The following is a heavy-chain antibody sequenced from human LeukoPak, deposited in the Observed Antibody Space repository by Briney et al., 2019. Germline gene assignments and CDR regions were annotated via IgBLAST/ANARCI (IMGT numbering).Heavy chain of an antibody. D-gene: IGHD3-22*01. CDR3: ARGQMKSYYDSSGYPDY. CDR1: GYTSTSYD. CDR2: VNPNSGNT. V-gene: IGHV1-8*01. J-gene: IGHJ4*02. Sequence: ASVKVSCKASGYTSTSYDINWVRQATGQGLEWMGWVNPNSGNTGYAQKFQGRVTMTRNTSISTAYMELSSLRSEDTAVYYCARGQMKSYYDSSGYPDYWGQGTLVTVSS.